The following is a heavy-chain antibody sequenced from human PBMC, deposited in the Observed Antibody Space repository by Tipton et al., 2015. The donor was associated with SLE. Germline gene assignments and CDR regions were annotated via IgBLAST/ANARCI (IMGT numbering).Heavy chain of an antibody. Sequence: SLRLSCAASGFTFDDYTMHWVRQAPGKGLEWVSLISWDGGSTYYADSVKGRFTISRDNSKNSLYLQMNSLRTEDTALYYCAKDPALRCAEFFHHLGQGRLGTGSS. J-gene: IGHJ1*01. V-gene: IGHV3-43*01. D-gene: IGHD2-2*01. CDR1: GFTFDDYT. CDR3: AKDPALRCAEFFHH. CDR2: ISWDGGST.